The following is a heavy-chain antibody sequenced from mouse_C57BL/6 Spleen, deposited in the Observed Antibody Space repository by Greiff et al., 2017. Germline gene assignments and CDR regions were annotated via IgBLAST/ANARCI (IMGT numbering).Heavy chain of an antibody. CDR3: ARGRGSSGYWYFDV. CDR1: GFTFSDYG. D-gene: IGHD1-1*01. V-gene: IGHV5-17*01. J-gene: IGHJ1*03. Sequence: DVMLVESGGGLVKPGGSLKLSCAASGFTFSDYGMHWVRQAPEKGLEWVAYISSGSSTIYYADTVKGRFTISRDNAKNTLFLQMTSLRSEDTAMYYCARGRGSSGYWYFDVWGTGTTVTVSS. CDR2: ISSGSSTI.